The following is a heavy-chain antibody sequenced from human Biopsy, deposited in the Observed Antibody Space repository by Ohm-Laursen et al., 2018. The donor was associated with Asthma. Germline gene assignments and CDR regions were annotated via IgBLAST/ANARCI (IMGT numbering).Heavy chain of an antibody. D-gene: IGHD3-3*01. CDR2: ISYDGGNK. CDR1: GFTFSGYA. CDR3: ARMITIFGVVSRGMDV. Sequence: RSLRLSCSASGFTFSGYALHWVRQAPGRGLEWVAVISYDGGNKYYGDSVKGRFTISRDNSKNTLYLQMNSLRDEDTAVYYCARMITIFGVVSRGMDVWGQGTTVTVSS. J-gene: IGHJ6*02. V-gene: IGHV3-30*03.